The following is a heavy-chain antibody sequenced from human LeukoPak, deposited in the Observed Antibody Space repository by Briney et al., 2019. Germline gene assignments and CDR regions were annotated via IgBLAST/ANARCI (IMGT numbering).Heavy chain of an antibody. D-gene: IGHD6-13*01. J-gene: IGHJ5*02. CDR2: ISSNGANS. CDR3: ARISASGTWFDP. Sequence: GGSLRLSCAASGFTFSSYPMSWVRQAPGKGLEWVSAISSNGANSHYADSVEGRFTISRDNSKSTLFLQLNSLGPGDTAVYYCARISASGTWFDPWGQGTLVTVSS. V-gene: IGHV3-23*01. CDR1: GFTFSSYP.